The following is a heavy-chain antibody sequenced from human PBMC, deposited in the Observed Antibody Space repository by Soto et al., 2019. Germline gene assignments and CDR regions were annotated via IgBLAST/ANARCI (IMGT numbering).Heavy chain of an antibody. CDR1: GFTFSNYG. CDR3: AKDRIVMIRGVMNYYGMDV. CDR2: ILYDGSDK. J-gene: IGHJ6*02. Sequence: QVQLVESGGGVVQPGRSLRLSCAASGFTFSNYGMHWVRQAPGKGLEWVAFILYDGSDKYFADSVKGRFTISRDNSKNTLALQMNSLRAEDTAVYYCAKDRIVMIRGVMNYYGMDVWGRGTTVTVSS. V-gene: IGHV3-30*18. D-gene: IGHD3-10*01.